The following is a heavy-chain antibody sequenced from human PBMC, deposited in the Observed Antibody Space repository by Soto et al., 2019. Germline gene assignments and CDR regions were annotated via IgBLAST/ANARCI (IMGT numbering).Heavy chain of an antibody. Sequence: EVQLVESGGGLVQPGGSLKLSCAASGFTFSDSAMHWVRQASGKGLEWVARIRSKANSYLTAYAVSVEGRFSISRDDSKNTTYLEMNSLKTEDTAMYYCTRGGTMGLNDYWGQRTLVTVSS. J-gene: IGHJ4*02. D-gene: IGHD2-8*01. CDR3: TRGGTMGLNDY. CDR2: IRSKANSYLT. CDR1: GFTFSDSA. V-gene: IGHV3-73*02.